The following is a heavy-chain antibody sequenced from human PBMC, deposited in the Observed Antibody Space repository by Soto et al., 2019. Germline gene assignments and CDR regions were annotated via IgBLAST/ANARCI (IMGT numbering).Heavy chain of an antibody. CDR1: GYSFTKYH. D-gene: IGHD1-1*01. Sequence: ASVKVSCKASGYSFTKYHMHWVRQAPGQGLEWMGWINPGSGDTNQAQKFQGRVNMTRDTSITTTYMELNSLTSDDTAVFYCARVAGHKNARFDTWGQGAMVTVSS. J-gene: IGHJ4*02. CDR2: INPGSGDT. CDR3: ARVAGHKNARFDT. V-gene: IGHV1-2*02.